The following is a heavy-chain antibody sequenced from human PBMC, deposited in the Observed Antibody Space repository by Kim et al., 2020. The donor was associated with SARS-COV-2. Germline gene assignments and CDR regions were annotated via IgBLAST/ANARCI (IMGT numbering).Heavy chain of an antibody. J-gene: IGHJ4*02. CDR1: GFTFSSYS. CDR3: VRGGEVRGVSR. CDR2: MSSRSSYI. D-gene: IGHD3-10*01. Sequence: GGSLRLSCAASGFTFSSYSINWIRQASGKGLAWVSSMSSRSSYIYYAYSVKCRYTISRDNAKNSLYLQMNSLRAEDTAVYYCVRGGEVRGVSRWGQGTLVTVSS. V-gene: IGHV3-21*04.